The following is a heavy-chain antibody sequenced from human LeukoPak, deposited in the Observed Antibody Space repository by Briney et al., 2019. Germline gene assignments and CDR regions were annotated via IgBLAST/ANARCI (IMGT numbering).Heavy chain of an antibody. V-gene: IGHV5-51*01. CDR3: ARRPQPKITMIVKIGSDAFDI. CDR1: GYSFTSYW. Sequence: PGESLKISCKGSGYSFTSYWIGWVRQMPGKGLEWMGIIYPGDSDTRYSPSFQGQVTISADKSISTAYLQWSSLKASDTAMYYCARRPQPKITMIVKIGSDAFDIWGQGTMVTVSS. CDR2: IYPGDSDT. D-gene: IGHD3-22*01. J-gene: IGHJ3*02.